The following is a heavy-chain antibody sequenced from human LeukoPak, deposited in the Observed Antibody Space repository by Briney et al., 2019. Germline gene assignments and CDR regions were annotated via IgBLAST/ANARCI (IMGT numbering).Heavy chain of an antibody. CDR3: AKVDYGHY. J-gene: IGHJ4*02. Sequence: GGSLRLSCAASGFTVSSNYMSWVRQAPGKGLEWVSAMSGSGGSTYYADSVKGRFTISRDNSKNTLYLQMNSLRAEDTAVYYCAKVDYGHYWGQGTLVTVSS. V-gene: IGHV3-23*01. CDR2: MSGSGGST. D-gene: IGHD4-17*01. CDR1: GFTVSSNY.